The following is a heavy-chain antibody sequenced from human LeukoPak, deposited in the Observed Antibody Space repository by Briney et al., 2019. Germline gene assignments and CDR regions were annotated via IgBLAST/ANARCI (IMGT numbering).Heavy chain of an antibody. J-gene: IGHJ3*02. CDR2: ISSDGGST. CDR3: VKGGYCSSTNCYAAFDI. Sequence: PGGSLRLSCSASGFTFSTSLMHWVREAPGKGLKYVSAISSDGGSTYYADSVKGRFTISRDTAKNTLYLQMSSLRAEDAAVYYCVKGGYCSSTNCYAAFDIWGQGTLVTVSS. V-gene: IGHV3-64D*06. D-gene: IGHD2-2*01. CDR1: GFTFSTSL.